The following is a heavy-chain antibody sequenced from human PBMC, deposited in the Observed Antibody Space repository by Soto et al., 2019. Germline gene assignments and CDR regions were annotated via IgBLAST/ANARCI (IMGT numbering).Heavy chain of an antibody. V-gene: IGHV3-53*01. CDR3: ARTRIGQQQQGYYYYYGMDV. CDR2: IYSGGST. J-gene: IGHJ6*02. CDR1: GFTVSSNY. D-gene: IGHD6-13*01. Sequence: GGSLRLSCAASGFTVSSNYMSWVRQAPGKGLEWVSVIYSGGSTYYADSVKGRFTISRDNSKNTLYLQMNSLRAEDTAVYYCARTRIGQQQQGYYYYYGMDVWGQGTTVTVSS.